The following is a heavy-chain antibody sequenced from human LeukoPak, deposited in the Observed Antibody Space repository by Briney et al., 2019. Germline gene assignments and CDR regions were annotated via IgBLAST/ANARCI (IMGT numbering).Heavy chain of an antibody. D-gene: IGHD4/OR15-4a*01. V-gene: IGHV3-30*03. CDR3: ARDVDYANPRHDY. Sequence: GGSLRLSCAASGFTFRSYGLHWVRQAPGKGLEWVAVISCDGSNEYYTDSVKGRFTISRDNAKNSLYLQMDSLRVEDQAVYYCARDVDYANPRHDYWGQGTLVTVSS. CDR2: ISCDGSNE. CDR1: GFTFRSYG. J-gene: IGHJ4*02.